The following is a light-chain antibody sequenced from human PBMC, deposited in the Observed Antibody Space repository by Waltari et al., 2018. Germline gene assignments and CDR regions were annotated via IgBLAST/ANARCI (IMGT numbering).Light chain of an antibody. J-gene: IGKJ4*01. Sequence: VLTQSPATLSLSPGERATLSCRASQNVYTYLAWYQQKPGQPPRLLIYDASNRATGIPARFSGSGSGTDFTLTISSLEPEDFAVYYCQQRSDWPLTFGGGAKVEIK. CDR3: QQRSDWPLT. CDR1: QNVYTY. V-gene: IGKV3-11*01. CDR2: DAS.